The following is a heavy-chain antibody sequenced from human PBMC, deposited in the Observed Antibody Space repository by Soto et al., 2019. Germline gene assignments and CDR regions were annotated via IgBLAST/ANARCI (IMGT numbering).Heavy chain of an antibody. D-gene: IGHD3-16*01. J-gene: IGHJ6*02. CDR3: ARGGYYDNVWGKLSHYGLDV. CDR1: GYTFIRYG. CDR2: ISPYNDQT. Sequence: QVQLVQSASEVMKPGASVKVSCKASGYTFIRYGITWVRQAPGQRLEWMGWISPYNDQTIYAQKLQGRVTRTADTSTSTVYMQLRSLKSDGTAVYYCARGGYYDNVWGKLSHYGLDVWGQGTSVTVSS. V-gene: IGHV1-18*01.